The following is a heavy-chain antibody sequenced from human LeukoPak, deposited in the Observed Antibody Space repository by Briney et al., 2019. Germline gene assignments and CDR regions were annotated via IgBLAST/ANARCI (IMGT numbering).Heavy chain of an antibody. J-gene: IGHJ4*02. CDR3: ARLYGSGSSLYFDY. Sequence: SETLSLTCTVSGGSLSSSSYYWGWIRQPPGKGLEWIGSIYYSGSTYYNPSLKSRVTISVDTSKNQFSLKLSSVTAADTAVYYCARLYGSGSSLYFDYWGQGTLVTVSS. V-gene: IGHV4-39*07. D-gene: IGHD3-10*01. CDR2: IYYSGST. CDR1: GGSLSSSSYY.